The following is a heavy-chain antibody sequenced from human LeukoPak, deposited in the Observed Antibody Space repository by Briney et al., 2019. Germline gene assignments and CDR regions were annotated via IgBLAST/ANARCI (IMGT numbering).Heavy chain of an antibody. J-gene: IGHJ5*02. D-gene: IGHD6-19*01. CDR1: GGSFSGYY. Sequence: SETLSLTCAVYGGSFSGYYWRWIRQPPGKGLEWIGEINHSGSTNYNPSLKSRVTISVDTSKNQFSLKLSSVTAADTAVYYCARGWVVASVAGTSNWFDPWGQGTLVTVSS. CDR2: INHSGST. V-gene: IGHV4-34*01. CDR3: ARGWVVASVAGTSNWFDP.